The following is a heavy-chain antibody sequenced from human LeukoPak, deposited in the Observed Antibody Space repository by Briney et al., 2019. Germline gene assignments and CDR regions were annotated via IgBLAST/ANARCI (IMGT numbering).Heavy chain of an antibody. D-gene: IGHD3/OR15-3a*01. Sequence: GGSLRLSCAASGFTFSSYAMHWVRQAPGKGLEWVAFIRYDGGETFYADFVKGRFTISRDNSKNTLSLQLNTLRPEDTALYYCAKNGDDFIDYLGPGTLVTVSS. CDR2: IRYDGGET. V-gene: IGHV3-30*02. CDR1: GFTFSSYA. J-gene: IGHJ4*02. CDR3: AKNGDDFIDY.